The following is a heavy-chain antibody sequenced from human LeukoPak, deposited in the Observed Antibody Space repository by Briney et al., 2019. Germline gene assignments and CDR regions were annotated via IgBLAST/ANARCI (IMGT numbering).Heavy chain of an antibody. CDR1: GFIFSRYV. V-gene: IGHV3-23*01. CDR2: ISATGGEI. Sequence: GGSLRLSCAASGFIFSRYVMNWVRQVPGRRPDWVSSISATGGEIFYADSVKGRFTISRDNSNNMVYLQMGSLRTDDTALYYCVRRDIYTTSSWGAFDIWGQGTLVTVSS. D-gene: IGHD6-6*01. CDR3: VRRDIYTTSSWGAFDI. J-gene: IGHJ3*02.